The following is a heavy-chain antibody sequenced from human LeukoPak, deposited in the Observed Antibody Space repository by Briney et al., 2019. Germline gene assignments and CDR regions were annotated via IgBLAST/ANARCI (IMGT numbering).Heavy chain of an antibody. CDR3: ATDRDNSDWQKRFDS. CDR2: INQDASEI. V-gene: IGHV3-7*01. D-gene: IGHD2-21*02. CDR1: GFTFSTYW. J-gene: IGHJ4*02. Sequence: AGGSLRLSCAASGFTFSTYWMNWYRQAPGKGLEWVGNINQDASEINYVDSVRGRFTISRDNAKNSLHLQMYSLRAEDTAVYYCATDRDNSDWQKRFDSWGQGTLVTVSS.